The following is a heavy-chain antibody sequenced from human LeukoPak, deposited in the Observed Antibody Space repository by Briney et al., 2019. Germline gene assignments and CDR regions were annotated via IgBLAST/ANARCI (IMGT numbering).Heavy chain of an antibody. V-gene: IGHV4-39*07. J-gene: IGHJ3*02. Sequence: SETLSLTCTVSGGSISSYYWGWIRQPPGKGLEWIGSIYYSGSTYYNPSLESRVTISVDTSKNQFSLKLSSVTAADTPVYYCARGYYDSSGYYYVDAFDIWGQGTMVTVSS. CDR1: GGSISSYY. CDR3: ARGYYDSSGYYYVDAFDI. D-gene: IGHD3-22*01. CDR2: IYYSGST.